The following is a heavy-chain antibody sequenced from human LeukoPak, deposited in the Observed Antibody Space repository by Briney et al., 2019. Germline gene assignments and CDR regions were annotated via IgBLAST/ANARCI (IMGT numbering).Heavy chain of an antibody. CDR2: IYASGST. D-gene: IGHD2-15*01. J-gene: IGHJ5*02. CDR1: GASISSSY. V-gene: IGHV4-4*07. Sequence: TSETLSLTCTVSGASISSSYWSWIRQPAGKGLEWIGRIYASGSTDYNPSLKSRVTMSVDTSKKRFSLKLTSVTAADTAVYYCARGVAVTSTPNYFDPWGQGTLVTVSS. CDR3: ARGVAVTSTPNYFDP.